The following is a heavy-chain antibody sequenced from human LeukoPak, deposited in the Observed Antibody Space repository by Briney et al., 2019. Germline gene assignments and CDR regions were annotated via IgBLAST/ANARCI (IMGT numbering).Heavy chain of an antibody. D-gene: IGHD3-22*01. CDR2: INPNSGGT. CDR3: ARVYYDSSGYYSYAYYFDY. CDR1: GYTFTGYY. Sequence: ASVKVSCKASGYTFTGYYMHWVRQAPGQGLEWMGWINPNSGGTNYAQKFQGRVTMTRDTSISTAYMELSRLRSDDTAVYYCARVYYDSSGYYSYAYYFDYWGQGTLVTVSS. V-gene: IGHV1-2*02. J-gene: IGHJ4*02.